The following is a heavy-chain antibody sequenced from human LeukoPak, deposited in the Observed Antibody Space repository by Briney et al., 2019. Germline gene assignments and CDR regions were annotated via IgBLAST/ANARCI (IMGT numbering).Heavy chain of an antibody. CDR2: ISGSGGST. Sequence: GGFLRLSCAASGFTFSSYAMSWVRQAPGKGLEWVSAISGSGGSTYYADSVKGRFTISRDNSKNTLYLQMNSLRAEDTAVYYCAKDDTVTTSGRRYYYYYGMDVWGQGTTVTVSS. D-gene: IGHD4-17*01. CDR1: GFTFSSYA. CDR3: AKDDTVTTSGRRYYYYYGMDV. V-gene: IGHV3-23*01. J-gene: IGHJ6*02.